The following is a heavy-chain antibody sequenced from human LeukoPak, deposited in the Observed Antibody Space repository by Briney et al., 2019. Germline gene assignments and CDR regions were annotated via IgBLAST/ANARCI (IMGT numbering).Heavy chain of an antibody. Sequence: PGGSLRLSCAASGFTFSSHAMSWVRQAPGKGLEWVSGISGRGDSTVYADSVKGRFTISRDNSGNTLFLQMNSLRVEDTAVYYCAKDLPTGPWNFDYWGQGTLVTVSS. J-gene: IGHJ4*02. CDR2: ISGRGDST. CDR3: AKDLPTGPWNFDY. D-gene: IGHD1-1*01. V-gene: IGHV3-23*01. CDR1: GFTFSSHA.